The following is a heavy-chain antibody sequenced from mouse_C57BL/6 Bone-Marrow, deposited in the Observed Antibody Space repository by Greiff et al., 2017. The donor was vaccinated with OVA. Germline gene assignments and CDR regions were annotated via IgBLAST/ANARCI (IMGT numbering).Heavy chain of an antibody. CDR1: GFSLTSYA. D-gene: IGHD1-1*01. CDR3: ARNEDYYGSAAWFAY. J-gene: IGHJ3*01. CDR2: IWTGGGT. V-gene: IGHV2-9-1*01. Sequence: VQRVESGPGLVAPSQSLSITCTVSGFSLTSYAISWVRQPPGKGLEWLGVIWTGGGTNYNSALKSRLSISKDNSKSQVFLKMNSLQTDDTARYDCARNEDYYGSAAWFAYWGQGTLVTVSA.